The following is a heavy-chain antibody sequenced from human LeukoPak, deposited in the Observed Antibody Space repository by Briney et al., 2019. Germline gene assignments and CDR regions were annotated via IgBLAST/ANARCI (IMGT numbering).Heavy chain of an antibody. CDR1: GGTFSSYA. J-gene: IGHJ4*02. CDR3: ARGLRFLEWLLDY. CDR2: IIPIFGTA. Sequence: VASVKVSCKASGGTFSSYAISWVRQAPGQGLEWMGGIIPIFGTANYAQKFQGRVTITADESTSTAYMELSSLRSEDTAVYYCARGLRFLEWLLDYWGQGTLVTVSS. V-gene: IGHV1-69*13. D-gene: IGHD3-3*01.